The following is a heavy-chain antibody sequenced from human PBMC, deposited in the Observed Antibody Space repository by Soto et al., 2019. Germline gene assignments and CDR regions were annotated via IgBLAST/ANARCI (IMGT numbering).Heavy chain of an antibody. Sequence: AGGSLRLSCAASGFTFSSYGMHWIRQAPSKGLEWVAVISYHESNKYYADSVKGRFTISRDNSKNTLYLQMNSLRAEDTAVYYCAKDHESYGDYPIYYGMDVWGQGTTGTVS. CDR2: ISYHESNK. V-gene: IGHV3-30*18. CDR1: GFTFSSYG. J-gene: IGHJ6*02. CDR3: AKDHESYGDYPIYYGMDV. D-gene: IGHD4-17*01.